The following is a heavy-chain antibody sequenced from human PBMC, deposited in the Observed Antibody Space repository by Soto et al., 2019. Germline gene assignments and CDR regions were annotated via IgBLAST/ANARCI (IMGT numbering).Heavy chain of an antibody. CDR3: VRDWPPFWGMDI. CDR1: GFTFSTYW. CDR2: IKQDGSEK. J-gene: IGHJ6*02. Sequence: GGSLRLSCAASGFTFSTYWMNWVRQAPGKGLEWVANIKQDGSEKYYVDSVKGRFAISRDNAKDSLFLQMNNLRAEDTAVYYCVRDWPPFWGMDIWGQGTTVTVSS. V-gene: IGHV3-7*01.